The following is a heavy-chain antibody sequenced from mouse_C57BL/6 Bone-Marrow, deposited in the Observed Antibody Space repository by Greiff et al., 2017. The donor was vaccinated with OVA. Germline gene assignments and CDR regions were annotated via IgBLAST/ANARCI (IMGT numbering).Heavy chain of an antibody. CDR2: INPSTGGT. CDR1: GYSFTGYY. Sequence: EVQLVESGPELVKPGASVKISCKASGYSFTGYYMNWVKQSPEKSLEWIGEINPSTGGTTYNQKFKAKATLTVDKSSSTAYMQLKSLTSEDSAVYYCARGRGYYYGSPFAYWGQGTLVTVSA. V-gene: IGHV1-42*01. CDR3: ARGRGYYYGSPFAY. J-gene: IGHJ3*01. D-gene: IGHD1-1*01.